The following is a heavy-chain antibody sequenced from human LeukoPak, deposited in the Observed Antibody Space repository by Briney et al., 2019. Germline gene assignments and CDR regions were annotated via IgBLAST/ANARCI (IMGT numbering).Heavy chain of an antibody. V-gene: IGHV3-21*04. CDR3: ARDRDANWFDP. D-gene: IGHD3-10*01. Sequence: GGSLRLSCGASGFTFSSYTMIWVRQAPGKGLEWVSSISSGSNSIYYADSVKGRFTISRDNAKKSLYLQMNSLRAEDTAVYYCARDRDANWFDPWGQGTLVTVSS. J-gene: IGHJ5*02. CDR2: ISSGSNSI. CDR1: GFTFSSYT.